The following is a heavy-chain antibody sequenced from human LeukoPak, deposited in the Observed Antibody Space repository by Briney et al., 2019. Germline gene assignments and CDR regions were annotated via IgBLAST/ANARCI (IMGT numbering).Heavy chain of an antibody. V-gene: IGHV4-39*01. J-gene: IGHJ4*02. Sequence: PSETLSLTCTVSGGSISNSRYYWGWIRQPPGKGLEWIGSIYYSGSTYYNPSLKSRGTISVDTSENQFSLKLNSVTAADTAMYYCASPPPYYDSSGSTAYYWGQGTLVTVSP. CDR1: GGSISNSRYY. D-gene: IGHD3-22*01. CDR3: ASPPPYYDSSGSTAYY. CDR2: IYYSGST.